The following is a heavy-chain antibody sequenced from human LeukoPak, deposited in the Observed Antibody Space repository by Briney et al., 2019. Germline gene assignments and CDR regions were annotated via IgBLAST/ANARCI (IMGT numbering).Heavy chain of an antibody. CDR2: IIPILGIA. D-gene: IGHD2-8*01. Sequence: ASVKVSCKASGGKFNPYAITWVRQAPGQGLEWRGRIIPILGIANYAQKFQGRVTITADKSTSTAYMELSSLSSEDTAVYYCARSNQYCTNGVCYYGYFDYWGQGTLVTVSS. J-gene: IGHJ4*02. CDR1: GGKFNPYA. CDR3: ARSNQYCTNGVCYYGYFDY. V-gene: IGHV1-69*04.